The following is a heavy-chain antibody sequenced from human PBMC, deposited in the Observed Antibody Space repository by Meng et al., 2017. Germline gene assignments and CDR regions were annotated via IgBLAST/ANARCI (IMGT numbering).Heavy chain of an antibody. J-gene: IGHJ4*02. V-gene: IGHV4-4*02. CDR1: GGSISSSNW. D-gene: IGHD4-17*01. CDR3: ARGTDYGDYYFDY. CDR2: IYHSGST. Sequence: VWVQESGPGLVKPSGTLASTCAVSGGSISSSNWWSWVRQPPGKGLEWIGEIYHSGSTNYNPSLKSRVTISVDKSKNQFSLKLSSVTAADTAVYYCARGTDYGDYYFDYWGQGTLVTVSS.